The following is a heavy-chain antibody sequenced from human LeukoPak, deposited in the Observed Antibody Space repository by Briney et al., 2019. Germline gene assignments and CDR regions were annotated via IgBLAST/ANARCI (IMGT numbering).Heavy chain of an antibody. Sequence: GQSLMISCKGSGYSFTNYWICWVRHMDGKGLAWMGIIYPGDSATRYSPSFQGQVTISADKSISTAYLQWSSLKASDTAMYYCARSYCSSSSCYKSPSKYYYYYMDVWGKGTTVTVSS. CDR1: GYSFTNYW. D-gene: IGHD2-2*02. J-gene: IGHJ6*03. V-gene: IGHV5-51*01. CDR2: IYPGDSAT. CDR3: ARSYCSSSSCYKSPSKYYYYYMDV.